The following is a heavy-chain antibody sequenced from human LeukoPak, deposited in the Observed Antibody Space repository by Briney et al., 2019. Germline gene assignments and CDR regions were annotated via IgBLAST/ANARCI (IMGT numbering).Heavy chain of an antibody. CDR2: IYYSGST. D-gene: IGHD1-26*01. J-gene: IGHJ3*02. Sequence: SQTLSLTCAVSGGSISSGGYSWSWIQQPPGKGLEWIGYIYYSGSTYYNPSLKSRATISVDTSKNQFSLKLSSVTAADTAVYYCARDGRYYYAFDIWGQGTMVTVSS. CDR1: GGSISSGGYS. V-gene: IGHV4-30-4*07. CDR3: ARDGRYYYAFDI.